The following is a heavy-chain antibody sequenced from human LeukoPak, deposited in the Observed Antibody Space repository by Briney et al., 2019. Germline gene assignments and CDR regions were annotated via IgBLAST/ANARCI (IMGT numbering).Heavy chain of an antibody. CDR1: GFTFSSYS. CDR2: ISSPSSTI. CDR3: ARVHTVVTPFDS. D-gene: IGHD4-23*01. Sequence: GGSLRLSCAASGFTFSSYSMNWVRQAPGKGLEWVSYISSPSSTIYYADSVKGRFTISRDNAKSSLYLQMNSLGAEDTAVYYCARVHTVVTPFDSWGQGTLVTVSS. V-gene: IGHV3-48*01. J-gene: IGHJ4*02.